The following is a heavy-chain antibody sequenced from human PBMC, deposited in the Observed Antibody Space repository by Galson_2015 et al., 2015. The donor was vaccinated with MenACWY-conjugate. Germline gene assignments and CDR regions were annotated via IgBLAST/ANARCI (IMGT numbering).Heavy chain of an antibody. CDR2: IYPRTSEI. D-gene: IGHD6-19*01. V-gene: IGHV5-51*01. CDR3: ARLHTSGADDF. J-gene: IGHJ4*02. Sequence: QSGAEVKKPGESLKISCKGSGYDFTNYWIGWVRQMPGKGLEWMGVIYPRTSEIRYTPSFQGQVTISADKSISTATLQWRSLKASDTAIYYCARLHTSGADDFWGQGTLVTVSS. CDR1: GYDFTNYW.